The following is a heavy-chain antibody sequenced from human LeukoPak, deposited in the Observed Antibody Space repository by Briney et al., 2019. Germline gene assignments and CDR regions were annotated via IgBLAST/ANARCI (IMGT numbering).Heavy chain of an antibody. D-gene: IGHD5-24*01. J-gene: IGHJ3*02. CDR1: GFTVSSNY. CDR3: ARDYMALESVPPKDAFDI. Sequence: GGSLRLSCAASGFTVSSNYMSWVRQAPGKGLEWVSVIYSGGSTYYADSVKGRFTISRDSSKNTLYLQMNSLRAEDTAVYYCARDYMALESVPPKDAFDIWGQGTMVTVSS. V-gene: IGHV3-66*01. CDR2: IYSGGST.